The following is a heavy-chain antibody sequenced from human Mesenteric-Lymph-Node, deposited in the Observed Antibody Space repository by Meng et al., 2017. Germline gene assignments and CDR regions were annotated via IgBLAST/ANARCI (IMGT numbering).Heavy chain of an antibody. CDR2: IYHSGST. J-gene: IGHJ4*02. CDR3: ARVGQWLPIDY. CDR1: GGSSSSSNW. D-gene: IGHD6-19*01. V-gene: IGHV4-4*02. Sequence: VQLPGSGPGLGQPSGTLSLTCAFSGGSSSSSNWWSWVRQPPGKGLEWIGEIYHSGSTNYNPSLKSRVTISVDKSKNQFSLNLSSVTAADTAVYYCARVGQWLPIDYWGQGTLVTVSS.